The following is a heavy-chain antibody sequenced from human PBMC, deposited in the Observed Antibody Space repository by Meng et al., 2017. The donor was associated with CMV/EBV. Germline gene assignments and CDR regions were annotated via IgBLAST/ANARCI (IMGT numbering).Heavy chain of an antibody. CDR3: AKGYYDSSGYSYDDY. D-gene: IGHD3-22*01. V-gene: IGHV3-23*01. J-gene: IGHJ4*02. CDR2: TSASDFGS. CDR1: GFTFTTFD. Sequence: GGSLRLSCAASGFTFTTFDMAWVRQAPGKGPEWVSSTSASDFGSYYADSVKGRFTVPRDNSKNTLYLQMNSLRAEDTALYYCAKGYYDSSGYSYDDYWGQGTLVTVSS.